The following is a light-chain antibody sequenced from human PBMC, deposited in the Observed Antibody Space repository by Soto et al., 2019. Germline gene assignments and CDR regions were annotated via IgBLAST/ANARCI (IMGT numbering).Light chain of an antibody. J-gene: IGKJ1*01. Sequence: DIQMTQSPSSLSASVGDRVTIACRASQNIGNYLNWYQQKPGKAPKLLICVASTLQSGVPSRFSGSGSGTNFTLTISSLQHEDFATYFCQQSYSTPQTFGQGTKVEVK. V-gene: IGKV1-39*01. CDR3: QQSYSTPQT. CDR1: QNIGNY. CDR2: VAS.